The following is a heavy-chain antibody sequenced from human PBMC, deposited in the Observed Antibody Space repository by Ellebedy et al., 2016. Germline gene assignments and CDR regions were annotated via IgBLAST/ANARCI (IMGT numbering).Heavy chain of an antibody. CDR2: ISWNSDSI. D-gene: IGHD4/OR15-4a*01. Sequence: GESLKISXTASGFNFSSYWMSWVRQAPGKGLEWVSGISWNSDSISYADSVKGRFTISRDNAKNSLYLQMNSLRPEDTALYYCVRADGTLLTTGWYFDSWGQGTLVTVSS. CDR1: GFNFSSYW. V-gene: IGHV3-20*04. J-gene: IGHJ4*01. CDR3: VRADGTLLTTGWYFDS.